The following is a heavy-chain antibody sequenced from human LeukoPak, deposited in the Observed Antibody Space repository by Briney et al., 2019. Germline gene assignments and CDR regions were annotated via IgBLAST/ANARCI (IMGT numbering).Heavy chain of an antibody. J-gene: IGHJ6*03. CDR2: IYYSGST. CDR3: ARMGLGYPEVEYYYYYMDV. V-gene: IGHV4-39*07. D-gene: IGHD5-12*01. Sequence: SETLSLTCTVSGGSISSSSYYWGWIRQPPGKGLEWIGSIYYSGSTYYNPSLKSRVTISVDTSKNQFSLKLSSVTAADTAVYYCARMGLGYPEVEYYYYYMDVWGKGTTVTVSS. CDR1: GGSISSSSYY.